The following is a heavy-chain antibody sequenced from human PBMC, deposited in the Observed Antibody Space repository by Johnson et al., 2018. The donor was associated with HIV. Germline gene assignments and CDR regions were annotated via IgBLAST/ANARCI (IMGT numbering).Heavy chain of an antibody. D-gene: IGHD6-13*01. Sequence: VQLVESGGGLIQPGGSLRLSCAASGFTVSSKYMSWVRQAPGKGLEWVSYITSSGSTIYYAESVTGRFTISRENAKNSLYLQMNSLIAGDTAVYYCAKGGGQQLAHAFDIWGQGTMVTVSS. CDR1: GFTVSSKY. J-gene: IGHJ3*02. CDR3: AKGGGQQLAHAFDI. CDR2: ITSSGSTI. V-gene: IGHV3-48*01.